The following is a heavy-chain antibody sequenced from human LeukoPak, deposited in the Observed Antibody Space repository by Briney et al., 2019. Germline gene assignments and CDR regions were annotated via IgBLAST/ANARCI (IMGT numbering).Heavy chain of an antibody. CDR3: ARRYSGSDY. J-gene: IGHJ4*02. CDR1: GDSMRKWC. CDR2: IFATGDT. Sequence: PSETLSLTCAVSGDSMRKWCWSWIRQPAGKGLEWIGRIFATGDTNYNPSLKSRVAMSVDTSKNYFSLNLTSVTAADTAVYYCARRYSGSDYWGQGTLVTVSS. D-gene: IGHD5-12*01. V-gene: IGHV4-4*07.